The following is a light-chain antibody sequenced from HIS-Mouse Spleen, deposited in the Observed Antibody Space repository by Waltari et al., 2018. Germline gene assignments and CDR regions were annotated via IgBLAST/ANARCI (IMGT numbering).Light chain of an antibody. Sequence: SYELTQPPSVSVSPGQTASITCSGDKLGDKYACWYQQKPGQSHVRVIYQDSRRLSGVPERFSGSNSGNTATLTISGTQAMDEADYYCQAWDSSTVVFGGGTKLTVL. J-gene: IGLJ2*01. V-gene: IGLV3-1*01. CDR1: KLGDKY. CDR2: QDS. CDR3: QAWDSSTVV.